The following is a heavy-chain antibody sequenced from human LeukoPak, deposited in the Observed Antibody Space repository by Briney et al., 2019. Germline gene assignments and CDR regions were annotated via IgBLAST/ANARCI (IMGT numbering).Heavy chain of an antibody. CDR1: GISFSSYA. Sequence: PGGSLRLSCGVSGISFSSYAMTWVRQAPGKGLEWVSAIGGTGNNTYYADSVKGRFTISRDNTKNTLYLQMNSMRAEDTAVYYCAKDHAYGSGTFYYYFDYWGQGTLVTVSS. D-gene: IGHD3-10*01. CDR2: IGGTGNNT. CDR3: AKDHAYGSGTFYYYFDY. V-gene: IGHV3-23*01. J-gene: IGHJ4*02.